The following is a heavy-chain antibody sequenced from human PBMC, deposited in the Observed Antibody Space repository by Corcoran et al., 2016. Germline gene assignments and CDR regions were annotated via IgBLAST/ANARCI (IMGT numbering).Heavy chain of an antibody. CDR1: GGSISSSSYY. CDR3: ARDRGGSFLDY. V-gene: IGHV4-39*07. Sequence: QLQLQESGPGLVKPSETLSLTCTVSGGSISSSSYYWGWIRQPPGKGLEWIGSIYYSGSTYYNPSLKSRVTISVDTSKNQFSLKRSSVTAADTAVYYCARDRGGSFLDYWGQGTLVTVSS. J-gene: IGHJ4*02. CDR2: IYYSGST. D-gene: IGHD3-10*01.